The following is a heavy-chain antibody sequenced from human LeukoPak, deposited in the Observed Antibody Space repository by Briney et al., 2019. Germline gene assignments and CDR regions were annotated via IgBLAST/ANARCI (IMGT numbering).Heavy chain of an antibody. V-gene: IGHV4-39*01. CDR1: GGSISSSSYY. D-gene: IGHD3-10*01. CDR3: ARLDYYGSGSYGLSFDY. Sequence: PSETLSLTCTVSGGSISSSSYYWGWIRQPPGKGLELIGSIYYSGSTYYNPSLKSRVTISVDTSKNQFSLKLSSVTAADTAVYYCARLDYYGSGSYGLSFDYWGQGTLVTFSS. CDR2: IYYSGST. J-gene: IGHJ4*02.